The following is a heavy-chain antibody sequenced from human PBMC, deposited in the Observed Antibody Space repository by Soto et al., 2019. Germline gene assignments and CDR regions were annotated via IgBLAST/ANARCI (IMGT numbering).Heavy chain of an antibody. CDR2: IDPSDSYT. CDR3: ARQGVPFNWFDP. Sequence: PGESLKISCKGSGYSFTSYWISWVRQMPGKGLEWMGRIDPSDSYTNYSPSFQGHVTISADKSISTAYLQWSSLKASDTAMYYCARQGVPFNWFDPWGQGTLVTVSS. V-gene: IGHV5-10-1*01. CDR1: GYSFTSYW. D-gene: IGHD3-16*01. J-gene: IGHJ5*02.